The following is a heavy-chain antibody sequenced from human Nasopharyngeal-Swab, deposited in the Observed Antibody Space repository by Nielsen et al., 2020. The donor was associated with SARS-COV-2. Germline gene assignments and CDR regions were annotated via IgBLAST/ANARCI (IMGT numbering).Heavy chain of an antibody. CDR3: ARDIPAMGAPSDGFY. CDR1: GFSFDNYW. J-gene: IGHJ4*02. V-gene: IGHV3-7*01. CDR2: INQVGSEK. D-gene: IGHD1-26*01. Sequence: GESLKISCAASGFSFDNYWMNWVRQVPGKGLEWVANINQVGSEKYYVDSVKGRFTISRDNAKNSLYLQMNSLRAEDTAVYYCARDIPAMGAPSDGFYWGQGTLVTVSS.